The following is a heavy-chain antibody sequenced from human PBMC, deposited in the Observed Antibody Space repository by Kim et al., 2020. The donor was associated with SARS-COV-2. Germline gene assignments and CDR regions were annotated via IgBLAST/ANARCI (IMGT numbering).Heavy chain of an antibody. J-gene: IGHJ6*02. CDR3: ARAQRGPSGPSTDYGLDV. Sequence: SETLSLTCAVSGASFGDYSWTWTRQPPGRGLEWIGYLYSSGNTDFNPSLKTRVTVRFDTSTNEFSLRLTSVTAADTAVYYCARAQRGPSGPSTDYGLDVWGQGITVIVSS. V-gene: IGHV4-4*08. CDR1: GASFGDYS. CDR2: LYSSGNT. D-gene: IGHD3-10*01.